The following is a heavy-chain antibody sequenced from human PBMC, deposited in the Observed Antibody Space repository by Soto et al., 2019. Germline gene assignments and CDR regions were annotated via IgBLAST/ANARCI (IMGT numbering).Heavy chain of an antibody. V-gene: IGHV1-8*01. CDR1: GDTFSTYT. Sequence: ASVKVSCKASGDTFSTYTINWVRQATGQGLEWMGWMNPNSGNTGYAQKFQGRVTMTRNTSISTAYMELSSLRSEDTAVYYCARGNYYGSGSYYPIYYYYGMDVWGQGTTVTVSS. J-gene: IGHJ6*02. CDR2: MNPNSGNT. D-gene: IGHD3-10*01. CDR3: ARGNYYGSGSYYPIYYYYGMDV.